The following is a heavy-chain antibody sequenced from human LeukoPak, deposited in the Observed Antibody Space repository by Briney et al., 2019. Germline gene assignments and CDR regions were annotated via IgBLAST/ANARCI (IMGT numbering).Heavy chain of an antibody. D-gene: IGHD6-6*01. CDR3: ARDLGSSATSTNWFDP. J-gene: IGHJ5*02. CDR2: ISAYNGNT. V-gene: IGHV1-18*01. CDR1: GYTFTSYG. Sequence: ASVKVTCRASGYTFTSYGISWVRQAPGQGLEWMGWISAYNGNTNYAQKLQGRVTMTTDTSTSTAYMELRSLRSDDTAVYYCARDLGSSATSTNWFDPWGQGTLVTVSS.